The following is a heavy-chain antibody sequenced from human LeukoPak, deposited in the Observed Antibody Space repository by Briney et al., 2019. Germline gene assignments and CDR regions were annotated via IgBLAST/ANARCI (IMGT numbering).Heavy chain of an antibody. CDR1: GFTVSSNY. CDR3: ARDAIPLWLEPNDAFDI. J-gene: IGHJ3*02. V-gene: IGHV3-66*01. CDR2: IYSGGST. Sequence: GGSLRLSCAASGFTVSSNYMSWVRQAPGKGLEWVSVIYSGGSTYYADSVKGRFTISRDNSKNTLYLQMNSLRAEDTAVYYCARDAIPLWLEPNDAFDIWSQGTMVTVSS. D-gene: IGHD5-18*01.